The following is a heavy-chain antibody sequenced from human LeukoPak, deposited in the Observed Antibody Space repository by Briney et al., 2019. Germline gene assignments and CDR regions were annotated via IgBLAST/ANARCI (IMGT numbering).Heavy chain of an antibody. V-gene: IGHV3-20*04. CDR3: ARGNDFWSGYPYYFDY. CDR1: GFTFDDYG. D-gene: IGHD3-3*01. J-gene: IGHJ4*02. Sequence: PGGSLRLSCAASGFTFDDYGMSWVRQAPRKGLEWVSGINWNGGSTGYADSVKGRFTISRDNAKNSLYLQMNSLRAEDTALYYCARGNDFWSGYPYYFDYWGQGTLVTVSS. CDR2: INWNGGST.